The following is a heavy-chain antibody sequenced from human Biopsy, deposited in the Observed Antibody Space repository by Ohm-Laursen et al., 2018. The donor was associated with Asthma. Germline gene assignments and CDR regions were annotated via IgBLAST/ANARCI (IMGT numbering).Heavy chain of an antibody. Sequence: SVKVSCKTSGGTFSSYAISWVRQAPGQGLEWMGGLIPVLGTPDHAQMFEGRVTITADESTSTAYMELSSLSSEGTALYYCARGPEYVRSSGALDYWGQGTLVTVSS. CDR3: ARGPEYVRSSGALDY. CDR2: LIPVLGTP. CDR1: GGTFSSYA. V-gene: IGHV1-69*13. J-gene: IGHJ4*02. D-gene: IGHD2-2*01.